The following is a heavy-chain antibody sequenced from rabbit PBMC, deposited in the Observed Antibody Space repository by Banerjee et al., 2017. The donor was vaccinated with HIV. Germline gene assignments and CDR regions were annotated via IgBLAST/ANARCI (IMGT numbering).Heavy chain of an antibody. CDR2: IYNGDGST. CDR3: ARGSGWVGYFNL. D-gene: IGHD4-1*01. J-gene: IGHJ4*01. V-gene: IGHV1S47*01. CDR1: GFDFSSNA. Sequence: QEQLVESGGGLVKPGASLTLTCKASGFDFSSNAMCWVRQAPGKRPEWIACIYNGDGSTYYASWAKGRFTMSKTSSTTVTLEMTSLTAADTATYFCARGSGWVGYFNLWGPGTLVT.